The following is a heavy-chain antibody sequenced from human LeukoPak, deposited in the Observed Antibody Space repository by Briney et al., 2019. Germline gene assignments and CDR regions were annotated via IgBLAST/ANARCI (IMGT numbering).Heavy chain of an antibody. J-gene: IGHJ6*02. Sequence: SETLSLTCTVSGGSISSGGHYWSWIRQHPGKGLEWIGYINYSGSTYYNPSLKSGVTISVDTSQNQFSLKLSSVTAADTAVYYCARDEAIFGAGYYYGMDVWGQGTTVTVSS. CDR1: GGSISSGGHY. V-gene: IGHV4-31*03. CDR2: INYSGST. CDR3: ARDEAIFGAGYYYGMDV. D-gene: IGHD3-3*01.